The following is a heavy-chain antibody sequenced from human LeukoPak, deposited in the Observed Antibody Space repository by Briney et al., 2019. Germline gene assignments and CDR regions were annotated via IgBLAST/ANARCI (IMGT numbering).Heavy chain of an antibody. CDR2: MFHSGDT. D-gene: IGHD4-17*01. V-gene: IGHV4-38-2*01. J-gene: IGHJ4*02. CDR3: AKVGAYGDYARHDY. CDR1: GYSISSGSY. Sequence: PSETLSDTCAVSGYSISSGSYWGWIRQPPGKGLEWIGNMFHSGDTYHNPSLKSRVTISADTSKNQFSLKLTSVTAADTAVYYCAKVGAYGDYARHDYWGQGTLVTVSS.